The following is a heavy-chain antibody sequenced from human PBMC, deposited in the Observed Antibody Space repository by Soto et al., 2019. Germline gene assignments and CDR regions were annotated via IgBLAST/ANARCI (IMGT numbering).Heavy chain of an antibody. J-gene: IGHJ4*02. CDR1: GYTFTSYG. CDR3: ARSPYYYDSTTQDC. CDR2: ISAYNGNT. V-gene: IGHV1-18*01. D-gene: IGHD3-22*01. Sequence: AASVKVSCKASGYTFTSYGISWVRQAPGQGLEWMGWISAYNGNTNYAQKLQGRVTMTTDTSTSTAYMELRSLRSDDTAVYYCARSPYYYDSTTQDCWGQGTLVTVSS.